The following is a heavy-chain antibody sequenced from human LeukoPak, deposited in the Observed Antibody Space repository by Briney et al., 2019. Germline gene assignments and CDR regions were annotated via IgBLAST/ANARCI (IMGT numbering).Heavy chain of an antibody. Sequence: GGSLRLPCAASGFIFSAYEMNWVRQAPGKGLEWVSYISSGGDTIYYADSVKGRFTISRDNAKNSLYLQMNILRAEDTAVYYCAREGPMLRGVFDYWGQGTLLTVSS. CDR1: GFIFSAYE. V-gene: IGHV3-48*03. CDR2: ISSGGDTI. D-gene: IGHD3-10*01. CDR3: AREGPMLRGVFDY. J-gene: IGHJ4*02.